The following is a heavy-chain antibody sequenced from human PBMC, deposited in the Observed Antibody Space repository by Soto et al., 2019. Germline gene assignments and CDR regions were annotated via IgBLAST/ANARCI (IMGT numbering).Heavy chain of an antibody. CDR1: GGSITSSSYY. CDR2: SYYSGST. V-gene: IGHV4-39*01. D-gene: IGHD1-26*01. J-gene: IGHJ5*02. Sequence: QLHLRESGPGLVKPSETLSLTCTVSGGSITSSSYYWGWIRQPPGKGLEWIGSSYYSGSTYYNPSLTSRVTISGDTSKNQFSLKLSSVTAADTAVYYCATQEVGGSYVYTFDPWGQGTLVTVSS. CDR3: ATQEVGGSYVYTFDP.